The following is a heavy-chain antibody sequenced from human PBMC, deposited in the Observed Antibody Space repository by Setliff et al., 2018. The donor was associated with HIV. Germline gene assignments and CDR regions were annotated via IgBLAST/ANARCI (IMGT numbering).Heavy chain of an antibody. D-gene: IGHD3-10*01. CDR1: GGSISSYY. CDR3: ASVFIYGSEHDVFHI. Sequence: SETLSLTCSVSGGSISSYYWSWIREPAGKGLEWLGRIYTSGNTNYNPSLKSRVIMSVEMSKHQFSLKLNSVTAADTAVYYCASVFIYGSEHDVFHIWGQGTMVTVSS. J-gene: IGHJ3*02. CDR2: IYTSGNT. V-gene: IGHV4-4*07.